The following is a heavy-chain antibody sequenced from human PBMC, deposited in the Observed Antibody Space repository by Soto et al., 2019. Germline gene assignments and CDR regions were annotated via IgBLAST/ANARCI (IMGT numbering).Heavy chain of an antibody. CDR2: IYYSGST. V-gene: IGHV4-59*01. CDR1: GGSISGYY. J-gene: IGHJ6*03. Sequence: SETLSLTCTVSGGSISGYYWSWIRQPPGKGLEWIGYIYYSGSTNYNPSLKSRVTISVDTSKNQFSLKLSSVTAADTAVYYCARSILPGYYYYYYMDVWGKGTTVT. CDR3: ARSILPGYYYYYYMDV. D-gene: IGHD6-6*01.